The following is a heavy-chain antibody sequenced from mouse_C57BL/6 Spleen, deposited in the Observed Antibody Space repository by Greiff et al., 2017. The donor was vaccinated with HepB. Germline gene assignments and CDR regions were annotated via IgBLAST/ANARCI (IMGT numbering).Heavy chain of an antibody. J-gene: IGHJ2*01. Sequence: VKLQESGPELVKPGASVKISCKASGYAFSSSWMNWVKQRPGKGLEWIGRIYPGDGDTNYNGKFKGKATLTADKSSSTAYMQLSSLTSEDSAVYFCARLGKLGPFDYWGQGTTLTVSS. V-gene: IGHV1-82*01. D-gene: IGHD4-1*01. CDR1: GYAFSSSW. CDR2: IYPGDGDT. CDR3: ARLGKLGPFDY.